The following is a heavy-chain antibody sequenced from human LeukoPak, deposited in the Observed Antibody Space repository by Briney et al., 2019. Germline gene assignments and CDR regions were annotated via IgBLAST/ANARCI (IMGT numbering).Heavy chain of an antibody. J-gene: IGHJ4*02. CDR2: ISGSGGST. V-gene: IGHV3-23*01. CDR3: AKHRSSRGYFDY. Sequence: PGGSLRLSCAASGFTFSSYAMSWVRQAPGKGLEWVSAISGSGGSTYYADSVKGRFTISRDNSKNTLYLQVNSLRAEDTAVYYCAKHRSSRGYFDYWGQGTLVTVSS. CDR1: GFTFSSYA. D-gene: IGHD2-2*01.